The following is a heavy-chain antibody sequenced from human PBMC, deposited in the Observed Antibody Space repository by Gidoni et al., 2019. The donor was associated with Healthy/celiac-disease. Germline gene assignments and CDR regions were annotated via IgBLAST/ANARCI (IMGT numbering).Heavy chain of an antibody. Sequence: QVQLQQWGAGLLKPSETLSLTCAVYGGSFSGYYWSWIRQPPGKGLEWIGEINHSGSTNYNPSLKSRVTISVDTSKNQFSLKLSSVTAADTAVYYCARGGLIAERRDFDYWGQGTLVTVSS. CDR3: ARGGLIAERRDFDY. CDR1: GGSFSGYY. CDR2: INHSGST. D-gene: IGHD6-13*01. V-gene: IGHV4-34*01. J-gene: IGHJ4*02.